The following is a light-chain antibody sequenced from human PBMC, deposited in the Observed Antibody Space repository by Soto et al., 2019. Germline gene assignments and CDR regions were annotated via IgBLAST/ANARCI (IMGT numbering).Light chain of an antibody. J-gene: IGLJ1*01. CDR2: EVS. CDR1: SSELGAYNF. V-gene: IGLV2-14*01. CDR3: SSYTSISTYV. Sequence: QSALTQPASVSGSPGQSITISCTGTSSELGAYNFVSWYQHHPGKVPKLMIYEVSNRPSGVSNRFSGSKSGNTASLTISGLQAEDEADYYCSSYTSISTYVFGTGTKLTVL.